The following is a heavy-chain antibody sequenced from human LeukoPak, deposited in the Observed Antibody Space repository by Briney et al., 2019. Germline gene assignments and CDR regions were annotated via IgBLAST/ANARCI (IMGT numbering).Heavy chain of an antibody. CDR3: ARGPFADYDQPGDY. CDR2: INPNSGGT. J-gene: IGHJ4*02. Sequence: ASXXVSCKASGYTFTGYYMHWVRQAPGQGLEWMGRINPNSGGTNYAQKFQGRGTMTRDTSISKAYMELSRLRDDDTAVYYCARGPFADYDQPGDYWGQGTLVTVSS. D-gene: IGHD4-17*01. V-gene: IGHV1-2*06. CDR1: GYTFTGYY.